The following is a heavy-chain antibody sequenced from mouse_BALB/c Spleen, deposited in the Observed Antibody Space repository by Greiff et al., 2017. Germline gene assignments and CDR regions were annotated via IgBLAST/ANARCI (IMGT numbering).Heavy chain of an antibody. D-gene: IGHD1-1*01. Sequence: VQGVESGAELMKPGASVKISCKATGYTFSSYWIEWVKQRPGHGLEWIGEILPGSGSTNYNEKFKGKATFTADTSSNTAYMQLSSLTSEDSAVYYCARGGYYYGSSYPWFAYWGQGTLVTVSA. CDR2: ILPGSGST. CDR1: GYTFSSYW. CDR3: ARGGYYYGSSYPWFAY. V-gene: IGHV1-9*01. J-gene: IGHJ3*01.